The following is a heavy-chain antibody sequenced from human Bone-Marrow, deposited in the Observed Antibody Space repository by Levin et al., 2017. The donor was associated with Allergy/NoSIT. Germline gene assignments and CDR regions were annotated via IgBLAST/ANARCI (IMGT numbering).Heavy chain of an antibody. CDR1: GFTFDDYA. CDR2: ISWNSGSI. J-gene: IGHJ4*02. V-gene: IGHV3-9*01. D-gene: IGHD6-6*01. Sequence: GGSLRLSCAASGFTFDDYAMHWVRQAPGKGLEWVSGISWNSGSIGYADSVKGRFTISRDNAKNSLYLQMNSLRAEDTALYYCAKDIGSCIAARPFCGYFDYWGQGTLVTVSS. CDR3: AKDIGSCIAARPFCGYFDY.